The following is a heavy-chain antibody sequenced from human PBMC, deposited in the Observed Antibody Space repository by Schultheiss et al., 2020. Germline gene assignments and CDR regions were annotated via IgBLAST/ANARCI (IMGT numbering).Heavy chain of an antibody. V-gene: IGHV3-23*01. Sequence: GESLKISCAASGFTFRNYGIHWVRQAPGKGLEWVSAISGSGGSTYYADSVKGRFTISRDNSKNTLYLQMNSLRVEDTAVYYCAKDPLPYMTTVTTGWDYWGQGTLVTVSS. J-gene: IGHJ4*02. CDR3: AKDPLPYMTTVTTGWDY. CDR2: ISGSGGST. CDR1: GFTFRNYG. D-gene: IGHD4-11*01.